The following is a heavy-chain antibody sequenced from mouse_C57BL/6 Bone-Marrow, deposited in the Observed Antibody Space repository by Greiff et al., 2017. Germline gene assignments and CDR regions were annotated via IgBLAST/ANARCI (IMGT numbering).Heavy chain of an antibody. CDR2: IDPSDSYT. CDR3: ARKYSNYFDY. V-gene: IGHV1-59*01. Sequence: QVQLQQPGAELVRPGTSVKLSCKASGYTFTSYWMHWVKQRPGQGLEWIGVIDPSDSYTNYNQKFKGKATLTVDTSSSTAYMQLSSLTSEDSAVYYCARKYSNYFDYWGQGTTRTVSS. J-gene: IGHJ2*01. CDR1: GYTFTSYW. D-gene: IGHD2-5*01.